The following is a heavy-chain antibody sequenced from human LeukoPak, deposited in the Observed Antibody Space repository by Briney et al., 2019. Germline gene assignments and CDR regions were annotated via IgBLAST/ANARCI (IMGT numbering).Heavy chain of an antibody. CDR3: ARGVNYHRYDFWSGYYKDYYYYGMDV. Sequence: ASVTVSCKASGYTFTSYYMHWVRQAPGQGLEWMGIINPSGGSTSYAQKFRGRVTMTRDTSTSTVYMELSSLRSEDTAVYYCARGVNYHRYDFWSGYYKDYYYYGMDVWGQGTTVTVSS. CDR1: GYTFTSYY. J-gene: IGHJ6*02. V-gene: IGHV1-46*01. D-gene: IGHD3-3*01. CDR2: INPSGGST.